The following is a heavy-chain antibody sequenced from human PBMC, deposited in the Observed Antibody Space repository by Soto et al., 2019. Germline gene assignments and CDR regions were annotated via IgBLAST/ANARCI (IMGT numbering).Heavy chain of an antibody. CDR2: IVGSGATT. V-gene: IGHV3-23*01. CDR1: GFTFSNYA. D-gene: IGHD2-2*02. Sequence: PGGSLRLSCAASGFTFSNYAMSWVRQAPGEGLEWVSAIVGSGATTHYADSVKGRFTISRDNSKRTVYLQMNSLRVEDTAVYYCAKDGLGYCSSTSCYRHYYYGIDVWGQGTTVTVSS. CDR3: AKDGLGYCSSTSCYRHYYYGIDV. J-gene: IGHJ6*02.